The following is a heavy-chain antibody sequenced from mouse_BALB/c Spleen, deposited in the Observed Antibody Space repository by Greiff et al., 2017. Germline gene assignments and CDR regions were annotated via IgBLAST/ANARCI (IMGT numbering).Heavy chain of an antibody. Sequence: EVQLVESGGDLVKPGGSLKLSCAASGFTFSSYGMSWVRQTPDKRLEWVATISSGGSYTYYPDSVKGRFTISRDNAKNTLYLQMSSLKSEDTAMYYCARAGVGYGYFDYWGQGTTLTVSS. CDR3: ARAGVGYGYFDY. J-gene: IGHJ2*01. V-gene: IGHV5-6*01. D-gene: IGHD1-1*01. CDR1: GFTFSSYG. CDR2: ISSGGSYT.